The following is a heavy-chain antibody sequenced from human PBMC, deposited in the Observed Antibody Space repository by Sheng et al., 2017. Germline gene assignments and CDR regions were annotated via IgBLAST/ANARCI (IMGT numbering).Heavy chain of an antibody. J-gene: IGHJ4*02. D-gene: IGHD2-21*01. CDR2: IYYSGGT. CDR3: ARGSGDHDDFDY. Sequence: QLQLQESGPGLVKPSETLSLTCTVSGGSISSSSYYWGWIRQPPGKGLDWIGIIYYSGGTYYNPSLKRRVTISVDTSKNQFSLRLSSVTAADTAVYYCARGSGDHDDFDYWGQGTLVTASS. V-gene: IGHV4-39*07. CDR1: GGSISSSSYY.